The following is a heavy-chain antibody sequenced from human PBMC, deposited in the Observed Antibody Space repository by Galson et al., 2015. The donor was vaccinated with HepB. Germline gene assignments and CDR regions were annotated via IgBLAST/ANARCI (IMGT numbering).Heavy chain of an antibody. CDR3: ARLLWFGEPYDAFDI. CDR2: ISWNSGGI. D-gene: IGHD3-10*01. Sequence: SLRLSCAASGFTFDDYAMHWVRQAPGKGLEWVSGISWNSGGIAYADSVKGRFTISRDNAKNSLYLQMNSLRAEDTAFYYCARLLWFGEPYDAFDIWGQGTMVTVSS. J-gene: IGHJ3*02. V-gene: IGHV3-9*01. CDR1: GFTFDDYA.